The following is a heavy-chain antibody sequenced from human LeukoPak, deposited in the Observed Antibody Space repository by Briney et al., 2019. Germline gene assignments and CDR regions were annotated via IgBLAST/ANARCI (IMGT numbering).Heavy chain of an antibody. Sequence: GGPLRLXCAASGFTFSSYGMHWVRQAPGKGLEWVAVIWYDGSNKYYADSVKGRFTISRDNSKNTLYLQMNSLRAEDTAVYYCAKDLADCGGDCLFDYWGQGTLVTVSS. V-gene: IGHV3-33*06. CDR1: GFTFSSYG. D-gene: IGHD2-21*02. CDR3: AKDLADCGGDCLFDY. CDR2: IWYDGSNK. J-gene: IGHJ4*02.